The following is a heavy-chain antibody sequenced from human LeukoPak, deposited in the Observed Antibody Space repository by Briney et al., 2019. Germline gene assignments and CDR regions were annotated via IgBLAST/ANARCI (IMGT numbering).Heavy chain of an antibody. CDR3: LRRETGWNSFDY. J-gene: IGHJ4*02. D-gene: IGHD3-9*01. CDR2: IHYTGKN. CDR1: GGSINSHY. V-gene: IGHV4-59*08. Sequence: SETLSLTCAVSGGSINSHYWGWIRQPPGKGLQWIGDIHYTGKNNYHPSLTRRVTISLDKSKDHLSLRFNSVMASDKAIYYCLRRETGWNSFDYWGQGGLVTVSS.